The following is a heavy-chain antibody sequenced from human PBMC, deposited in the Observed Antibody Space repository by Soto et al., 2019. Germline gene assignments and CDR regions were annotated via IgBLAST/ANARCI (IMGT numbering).Heavy chain of an antibody. V-gene: IGHV3-48*02. CDR1: GFTFSNYI. D-gene: IGHD1-26*01. CDR3: ARERVGATHALFDY. Sequence: EVQLVESGGGLVQPGGSLRLSCAASGFTFSNYIMNWVRQAPGQGLEWVSYISSSSVTIYYADSVKGRFTISRDNAKNSVYLQMHSLRDEDTAVYYCARERVGATHALFDYWGQGTLVTVSS. CDR2: ISSSSVTI. J-gene: IGHJ4*02.